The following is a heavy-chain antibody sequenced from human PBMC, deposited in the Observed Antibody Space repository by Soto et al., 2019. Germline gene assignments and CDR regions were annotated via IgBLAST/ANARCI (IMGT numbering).Heavy chain of an antibody. CDR1: GFTFNSYG. CDR2: ISYDSTKT. V-gene: IGHV3-30*03. J-gene: IGHJ6*02. D-gene: IGHD1-26*01. Sequence: GGSQRLSCAASGFTFNSYGMHWVRQGPGNGLEWVAFISYDSTKTYYADSVKGRFTISRDNSNSALYVQMNSLTGEDTAVYYCARTRSAWSDFHYYSLDVWGQGTTGTVSS. CDR3: ARTRSAWSDFHYYSLDV.